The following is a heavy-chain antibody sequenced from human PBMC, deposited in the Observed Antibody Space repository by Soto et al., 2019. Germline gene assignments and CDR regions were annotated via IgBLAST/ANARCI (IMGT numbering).Heavy chain of an antibody. V-gene: IGHV3-30*18. CDR2: ISYDGSSK. D-gene: IGHD2-15*01. J-gene: IGHJ4*02. CDR1: GFTFSSYD. CDR3: AKDRSGSRGLDY. Sequence: QVQLVESGGGVVQPGRSLRLSCAASGFTFSSYDMHWVRQAPGKGLAWVAIISYDGSSKYYTDSVKGRFTISGDNSKNTLYLQMNSLRAEDTAVYYCAKDRSGSRGLDYWGQGTLVTVSS.